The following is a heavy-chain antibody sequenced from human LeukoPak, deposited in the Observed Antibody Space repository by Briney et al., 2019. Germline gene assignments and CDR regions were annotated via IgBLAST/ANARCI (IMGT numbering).Heavy chain of an antibody. V-gene: IGHV3-23*01. J-gene: IGHJ4*02. CDR2: ISVSGGST. CDR3: ARELRYFTF. Sequence: PGGSLRLSCAASGFTFSSYAMTWVRQAPGKGLQWVSTISVSGGSTYYADSVKGRFTISRDNSKNTLYLQMNSLRAEDTAVYYCARELRYFTFWGQGTLVTVS. CDR1: GFTFSSYA. D-gene: IGHD3-9*01.